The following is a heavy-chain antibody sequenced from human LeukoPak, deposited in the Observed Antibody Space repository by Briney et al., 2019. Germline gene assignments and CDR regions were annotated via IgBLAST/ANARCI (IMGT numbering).Heavy chain of an antibody. V-gene: IGHV4-34*01. CDR3: ARYVNYDFWSGYFAHSNDQDAFDI. CDR1: GGSFSGYY. J-gene: IGHJ3*02. D-gene: IGHD3-3*01. Sequence: SETLSLTCAVYGGSFSGYYWSWIRQPPGKGLEWIGEINHSGSTNYNPSLKSRVTISVDTSKNQFSLKLSSVTAADTAVYYCARYVNYDFWSGYFAHSNDQDAFDIWGQGTMVTVSS. CDR2: INHSGST.